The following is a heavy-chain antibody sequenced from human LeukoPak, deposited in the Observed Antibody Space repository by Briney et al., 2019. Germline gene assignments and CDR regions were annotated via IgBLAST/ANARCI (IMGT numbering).Heavy chain of an antibody. CDR1: GGSISSYY. V-gene: IGHV4-59*01. D-gene: IGHD2-15*01. CDR3: ARDLGYCSGGSCYSFRDFDI. CDR2: IYYSGST. J-gene: IGHJ3*02. Sequence: SETLSLTCTVSGGSISSYYWSWIRQPPGKGLEWIGYIYYSGSTNYNPSLKSRVTISVDTSKNQFSLKLSSVTAADTAVYYCARDLGYCSGGSCYSFRDFDIWGQGTMVTVSS.